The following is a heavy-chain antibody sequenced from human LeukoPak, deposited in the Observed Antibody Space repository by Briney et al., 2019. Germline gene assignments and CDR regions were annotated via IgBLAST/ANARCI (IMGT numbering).Heavy chain of an antibody. CDR1: GFTFSSYA. J-gene: IGHJ4*02. CDR3: AKDRWGVYEHCCEPFDY. V-gene: IGHV3-23*01. Sequence: PGGSLGLSCAASGFTFSSYAMAWVRQAPGKGLEWVSAISGSGISTYYAESVRGRFTVSRDNPKNTLYLHMTSLRAEDTAVYYCAKDRWGVYEHCCEPFDYWGQGTLVTVSS. CDR2: ISGSGIST. D-gene: IGHD2-21*01.